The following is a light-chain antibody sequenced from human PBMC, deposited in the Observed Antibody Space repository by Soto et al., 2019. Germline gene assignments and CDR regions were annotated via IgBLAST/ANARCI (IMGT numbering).Light chain of an antibody. J-gene: IGKJ4*01. CDR1: ETISTY. V-gene: IGKV1-39*01. CDR3: QQYIDYFT. CDR2: AAS. Sequence: DIRVTQSPSSLSASVGDRVTISCRASETISTYFNWYQQKPGKAPKLLIYAASTLHSGVPSRFSGSGSGTEFTLTISSLQPDDYATYYCQQYIDYFTFGGGTKVDIK.